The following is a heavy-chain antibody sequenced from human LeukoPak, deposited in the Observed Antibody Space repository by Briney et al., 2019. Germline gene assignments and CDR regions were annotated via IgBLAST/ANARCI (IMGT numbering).Heavy chain of an antibody. CDR2: INPNSGGT. CDR1: GYTFTGYY. CDR3: ARGGPPGYYYDYYMDV. V-gene: IGHV1-2*02. Sequence: ASVKVSCKASGYTFTGYYMHWVRQAPGQGLEWMGWINPNSGGTNYAQKLQGRVTMTTDTSTSTAYMELRSLRSDDTAVYYCARGGPPGYYYDYYMDVWGKGTTVTISS. J-gene: IGHJ6*03.